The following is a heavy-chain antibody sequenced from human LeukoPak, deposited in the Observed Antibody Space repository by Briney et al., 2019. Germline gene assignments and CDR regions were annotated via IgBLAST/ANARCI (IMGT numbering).Heavy chain of an antibody. CDR1: GGSISSYY. CDR3: ARDRALGSGKYYFDY. J-gene: IGHJ4*02. Sequence: SETLSLTCTVSGGSISSYYWSWIRLPPGKGLEWIGYIDYSGSTNYNPSLKSRVTISLDTSKNQFSLKLSSVTAADTAVYFCARDRALGSGKYYFDYWGPGTLVTVSS. CDR2: IDYSGST. V-gene: IGHV4-59*01. D-gene: IGHD3-16*01.